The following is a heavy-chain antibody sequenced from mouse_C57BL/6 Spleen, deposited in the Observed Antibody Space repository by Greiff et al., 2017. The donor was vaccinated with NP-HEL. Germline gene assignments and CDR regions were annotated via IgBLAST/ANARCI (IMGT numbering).Heavy chain of an antibody. J-gene: IGHJ1*03. Sequence: ESGPGLVKPSQSLSLTCSVTGYSITSGYYWNWIRQFPGNKLEWMGYISYDGSNNYNPSLKNRISITRDTSKNQFFLKLNSVTTEDTATYYCAKYYDYDEWYFDVWGTGTTVTVSS. CDR1: GYSITSGYY. CDR3: AKYYDYDEWYFDV. D-gene: IGHD2-4*01. V-gene: IGHV3-6*01. CDR2: ISYDGSN.